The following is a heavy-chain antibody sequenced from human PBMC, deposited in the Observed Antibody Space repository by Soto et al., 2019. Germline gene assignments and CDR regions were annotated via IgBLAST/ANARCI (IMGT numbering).Heavy chain of an antibody. V-gene: IGHV2-5*02. CDR2: IYWDGDK. J-gene: IGHJ4*02. D-gene: IGHD6-13*01. Sequence: TLVNPTQTLTLTCTFSGFSLSTSGVGVGWIRQPPEKALEWLAIIYWDGDKRYSPSLKSRLTITKDTSKNQVVLTMTNMDLVDTVTYYCAHLYRSSCVFDYWGEGTLLTVSS. CDR3: AHLYRSSCVFDY. CDR1: GFSLSTSGVG.